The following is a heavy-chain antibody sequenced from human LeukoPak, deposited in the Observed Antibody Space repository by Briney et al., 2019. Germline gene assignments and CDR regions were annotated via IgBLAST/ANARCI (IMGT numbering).Heavy chain of an antibody. Sequence: PGGSLRLSCAAPGFTFSSYAMSWVRQAPGKGLEWVSSISGSGNRTYYADSVKGRFTISRDNSKNTLFLQMNSLRAEDTAVYYCAKNLYCGGGSCYPSALGMDVWGQGTTVTVSS. CDR3: AKNLYCGGGSCYPSALGMDV. D-gene: IGHD2-15*01. CDR1: GFTFSSYA. J-gene: IGHJ6*02. CDR2: ISGSGNRT. V-gene: IGHV3-23*01.